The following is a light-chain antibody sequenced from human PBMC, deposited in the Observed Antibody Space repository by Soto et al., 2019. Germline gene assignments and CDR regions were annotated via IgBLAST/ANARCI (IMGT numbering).Light chain of an antibody. Sequence: EIVLTQSPGTLSLSPGESATLSCRASQGIGRYLAWFQQKPGQPPRLLIYDASTRATGIPGRFSGSGSGTDFTLTISGLEPEDFAVYYCHQRSNWPLTFGPGTKVEI. V-gene: IGKV3-11*01. CDR1: QGIGRY. CDR3: HQRSNWPLT. CDR2: DAS. J-gene: IGKJ3*01.